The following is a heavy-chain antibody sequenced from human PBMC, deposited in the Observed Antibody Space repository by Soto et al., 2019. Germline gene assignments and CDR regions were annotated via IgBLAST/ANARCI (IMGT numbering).Heavy chain of an antibody. V-gene: IGHV3-23*01. CDR1: GFTFSSYA. Sequence: GGSLSLSCAASGFTFSSYAMSWVRQAPGKGLEWVSAISGSGGSTYYADSVKGRFTISRDNSKNTLYLQMNSLRAEDTAVYYCAKELWPGSSGWDDAFDSWGQGTMVTVSS. D-gene: IGHD6-19*01. CDR3: AKELWPGSSGWDDAFDS. CDR2: ISGSGGST. J-gene: IGHJ3*02.